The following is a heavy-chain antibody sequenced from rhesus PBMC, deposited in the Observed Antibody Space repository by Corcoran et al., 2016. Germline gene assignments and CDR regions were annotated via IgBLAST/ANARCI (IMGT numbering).Heavy chain of an antibody. D-gene: IGHD2-21*01. J-gene: IGHJ4*01. Sequence: QVQLQESGPGLVKPSETLSLTCTVSGASLSSNWWSWIRQPPGKGLEWIGESNGNSGSPNYNPPLKSRVTISTDASKNQFSLKLSSVTAAATAVYYCARDPVPLVVVAMPVDYWGQGVLVTVSS. CDR1: GASLSSNW. CDR3: ARDPVPLVVVAMPVDY. V-gene: IGHV4-80*01. CDR2: SNGNSGSP.